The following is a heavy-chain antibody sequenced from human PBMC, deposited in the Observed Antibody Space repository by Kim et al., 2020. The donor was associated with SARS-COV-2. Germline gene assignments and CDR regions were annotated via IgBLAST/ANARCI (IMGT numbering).Heavy chain of an antibody. CDR1: GFTFSSYA. Sequence: GGSLRLSCAASGFTFSSYAMHWVRQAPGKGLEWVAVISYDGSNKYYADSVKGRFTISRDNSKNTLYLQMNSLRAEDTAVYYCASMHPSSGWYSTTLQYNQHWGQGTLVTVSS. V-gene: IGHV3-30*04. CDR2: ISYDGSNK. D-gene: IGHD6-19*01. CDR3: ASMHPSSGWYSTTLQYNQH. J-gene: IGHJ1*01.